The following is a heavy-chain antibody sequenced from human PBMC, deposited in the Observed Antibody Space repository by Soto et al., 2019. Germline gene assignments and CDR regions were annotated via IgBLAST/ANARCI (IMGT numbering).Heavy chain of an antibody. J-gene: IGHJ4*02. Sequence: GASVKVSCKASGYTFTSYAMHWVRQAPGQRLEWMGWINAGNGNTKYSQKFQGRVTMTRDTSASTAYMELSSLRSDDTAVYYCAREMWTRSGPQNFFDYWGLGALVTVSS. CDR1: GYTFTSYA. CDR2: INAGNGNT. CDR3: AREMWTRSGPQNFFDY. D-gene: IGHD6-25*01. V-gene: IGHV1-3*01.